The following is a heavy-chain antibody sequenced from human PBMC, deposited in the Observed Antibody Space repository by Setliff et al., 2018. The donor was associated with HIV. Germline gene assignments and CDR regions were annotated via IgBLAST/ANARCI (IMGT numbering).Heavy chain of an antibody. Sequence: ASVKVSCKASGYSFTTYTMHWVRQAPGQRLEWMGSINAGNGNTKYSQKFQGRVTITRDTSATTAYMELSSLRSEDTAVYYCARDHRPNYYDNSGSPGYWGQGTLVTVSS. J-gene: IGHJ4*02. D-gene: IGHD3-22*01. CDR1: GYSFTTYT. CDR3: ARDHRPNYYDNSGSPGY. V-gene: IGHV1-3*01. CDR2: INAGNGNT.